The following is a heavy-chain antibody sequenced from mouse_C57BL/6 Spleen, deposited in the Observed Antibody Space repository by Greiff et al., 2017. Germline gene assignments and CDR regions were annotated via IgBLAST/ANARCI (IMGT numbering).Heavy chain of an antibody. CDR2: IYPGDGDT. CDR1: GYAFSSSW. V-gene: IGHV1-82*01. J-gene: IGHJ4*01. D-gene: IGHD3-2*02. Sequence: QVQLQQSGPELVKPGASVKISCKASGYAFSSSWMNWVKQRPGKGLEWIGRIYPGDGDTNYNGKFKGKATLTADKSSSTASMQLSSLTSEDSAVYFCARNTAQAYAMDYWGQGTSVTVSS. CDR3: ARNTAQAYAMDY.